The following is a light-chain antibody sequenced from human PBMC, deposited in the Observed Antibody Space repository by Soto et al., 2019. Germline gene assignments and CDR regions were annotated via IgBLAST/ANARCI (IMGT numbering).Light chain of an antibody. CDR3: FSSTAASTNV. J-gene: IGLJ1*01. Sequence: QSALTQPASLSGSPGQSITISCTGTSGDIGAYDYVSWFQQHPGKAPKLMISEVNNRPSGVSNRFSGSKSGNTAYLTISGLLLEEEAEYFCFSSTAASTNVFXTGTKLTVL. CDR2: EVN. CDR1: SGDIGAYDY. V-gene: IGLV2-14*01.